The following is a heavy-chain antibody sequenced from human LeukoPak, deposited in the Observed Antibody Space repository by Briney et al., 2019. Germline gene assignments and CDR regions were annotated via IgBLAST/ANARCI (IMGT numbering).Heavy chain of an antibody. CDR2: IIPILGIA. CDR3: ARSLDIVATLVDY. V-gene: IGHV1-69*04. Sequence: SVKVSCKASGGTFSSYAISWVRQAPGQGLEWMGRIIPILGIANYAQKFQGRVTITADKSTSTAYMELSSLRSEDTAVYYCARSLDIVATLVDYWGQGTLVTVSS. D-gene: IGHD5-12*01. CDR1: GGTFSSYA. J-gene: IGHJ4*02.